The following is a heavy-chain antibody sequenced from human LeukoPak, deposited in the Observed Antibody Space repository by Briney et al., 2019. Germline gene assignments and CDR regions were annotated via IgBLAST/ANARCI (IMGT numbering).Heavy chain of an antibody. D-gene: IGHD1-1*01. CDR1: GGSIRSYY. CDR2: IYYSGST. J-gene: IGHJ5*02. V-gene: IGHV4-59*08. CDR3: ARQGTGTHRGLNWFDP. Sequence: SETLSLTCTVSGGSIRSYYWSWIRQPPGKGLEWIGYIYYSGSTNYNPSLKSRVTISVDTSKNQFSLKLSSVTAADTAVYYCARQGTGTHRGLNWFDPWGQGTLVTVSS.